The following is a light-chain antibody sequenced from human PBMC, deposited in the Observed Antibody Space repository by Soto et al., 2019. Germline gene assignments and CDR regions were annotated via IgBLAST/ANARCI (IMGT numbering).Light chain of an antibody. J-gene: IGLJ2*01. CDR2: EGS. CDR3: CSSAGSTRSVV. CDR1: SSDVGSYNL. Sequence: QSALTQPASVSGSPGQSITISCTGTSSDVGSYNLVSWYQHHPGKAPKLMIYEGSKRPSGVSNRFSGSKSGNAASLTISGLQAEDEDDYCCCSSAGSTRSVVFGGGTKLTVL. V-gene: IGLV2-23*01.